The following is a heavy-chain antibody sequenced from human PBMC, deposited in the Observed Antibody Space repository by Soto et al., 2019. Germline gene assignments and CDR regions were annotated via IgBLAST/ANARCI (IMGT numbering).Heavy chain of an antibody. CDR3: AREIHDILTGPPGVWYFDL. CDR2: INDRGSI. Sequence: QVQLQQWGAGPLRPLETLSLTCGVSGGSFSGYYWAWLRQSPGKGLEWIGEINDRGSINYNPSLKSRVSISVETSKNHYALNLRSVTAADSAVYYCAREIHDILTGPPGVWYFDLCGRGTLVTVSS. CDR1: GGSFSGYY. J-gene: IGHJ2*01. V-gene: IGHV4-34*01. D-gene: IGHD3-9*01.